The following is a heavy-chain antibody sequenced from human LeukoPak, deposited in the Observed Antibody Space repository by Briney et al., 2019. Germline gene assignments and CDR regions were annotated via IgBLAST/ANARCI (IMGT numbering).Heavy chain of an antibody. D-gene: IGHD6-13*01. V-gene: IGHV3-30*18. Sequence: GGSLRLSCAASGFTFSIYGMHWVCQAPGKGLEWVALFSADGINIYYADSVKGRFTISRDNSKNMLYLQMNSLRAEDTAVYYCAKAAVYSSSWTPFDDWGQGTLVTVSS. J-gene: IGHJ4*02. CDR3: AKAAVYSSSWTPFDD. CDR2: FSADGINI. CDR1: GFTFSIYG.